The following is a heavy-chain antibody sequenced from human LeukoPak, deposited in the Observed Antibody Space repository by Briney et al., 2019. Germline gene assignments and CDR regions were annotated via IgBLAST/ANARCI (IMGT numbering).Heavy chain of an antibody. CDR1: GFTFSSYA. D-gene: IGHD6-13*01. Sequence: GGSLRLSCAASGFTFSSYAMHWVRQAPGKGLVWVSRINSDGSNIRYADSVKGRFTISRDNAKNTLYLQMNSLRAEDTAVYYCAILTGIAAAAWGQGTLVTVSS. J-gene: IGHJ5*02. CDR2: INSDGSNI. CDR3: AILTGIAAAA. V-gene: IGHV3-74*01.